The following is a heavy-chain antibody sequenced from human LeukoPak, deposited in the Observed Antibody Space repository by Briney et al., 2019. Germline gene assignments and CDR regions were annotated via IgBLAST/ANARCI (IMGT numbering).Heavy chain of an antibody. CDR3: ARVWCSGGSCYSRTQLWLLAYDY. CDR2: ISSSGSTI. V-gene: IGHV3-11*04. D-gene: IGHD2-15*01. CDR1: GFTFSDYY. Sequence: GGSLRLSCAASGFTFSDYYMSWIRQAPGKGLEWVSYISSSGSTIYYADSVKGRFTISRDNAKNSLYLQMNSLRAEDTAVYYCARVWCSGGSCYSRTQLWLLAYDYWGQGTLVTVSS. J-gene: IGHJ4*02.